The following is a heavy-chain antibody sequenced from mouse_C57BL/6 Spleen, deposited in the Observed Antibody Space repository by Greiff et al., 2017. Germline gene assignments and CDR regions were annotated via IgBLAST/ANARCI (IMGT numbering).Heavy chain of an antibody. CDR2: ISSGRSTI. CDR3: ARLTGYYAMDY. CDR1: GFTFSDYG. Sequence: EVQGVESGGGLVKPGGSLKLSCAASGFTFSDYGMHWVRQAPEKGLEWVAYISSGRSTIYYANTVKGRFTISRDNAKNTLFLQMTSLRSEDTAMYYCARLTGYYAMDYWGQGTSVTVSS. D-gene: IGHD4-1*01. J-gene: IGHJ4*01. V-gene: IGHV5-17*01.